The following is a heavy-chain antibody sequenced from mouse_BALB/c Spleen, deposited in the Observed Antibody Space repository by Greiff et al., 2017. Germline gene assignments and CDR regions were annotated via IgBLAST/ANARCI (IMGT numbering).Heavy chain of an antibody. CDR1: GFTFSSYA. J-gene: IGHJ2*01. V-gene: IGHV5-6-5*01. D-gene: IGHD2-2*01. CDR3: ARDGLPHYFDY. CDR2: ISSGGST. Sequence: EVKVEESGGGLVKPGGSLKLSCAASGFTFSSYAMSWVRQTPEKRLEWVASISSGGSTYYPDSVKGRFTISRDNARNILYLQMSSLRSEDTAMYYCARDGLPHYFDYWGQGTTLTVSS.